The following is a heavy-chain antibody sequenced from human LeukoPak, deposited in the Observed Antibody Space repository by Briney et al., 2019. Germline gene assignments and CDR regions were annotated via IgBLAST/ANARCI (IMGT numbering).Heavy chain of an antibody. Sequence: SETLSLTCAVYGGSFSGYYWSWIRLPPGKGLEWIGEISHSGSTNYNPSLKSRVTISVDTSKNQFSLKLSSVTAADTAVYYCARGGSRIVVVVPARKPHYFDYWGQGTLVTVSS. J-gene: IGHJ4*02. V-gene: IGHV4-34*01. CDR2: ISHSGST. CDR1: GGSFSGYY. D-gene: IGHD2-15*01. CDR3: ARGGSRIVVVVPARKPHYFDY.